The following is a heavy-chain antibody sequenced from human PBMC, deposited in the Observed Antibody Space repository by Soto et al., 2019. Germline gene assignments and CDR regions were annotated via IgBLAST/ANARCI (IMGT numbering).Heavy chain of an antibody. J-gene: IGHJ4*02. V-gene: IGHV3-23*01. CDR2: ISGSGGST. Sequence: PGGSLRLSCAASGFTFSSYAMHWVRQAPGKGLEWVSAISGSGGSTYYADSVKGRFTISRDNSKNTLYLQMNSLRVEDTAVYYCAKDKGYDYIWGSYRYWGQGTLVTVSS. CDR1: GFTFSSYA. CDR3: AKDKGYDYIWGSYRY. D-gene: IGHD3-16*02.